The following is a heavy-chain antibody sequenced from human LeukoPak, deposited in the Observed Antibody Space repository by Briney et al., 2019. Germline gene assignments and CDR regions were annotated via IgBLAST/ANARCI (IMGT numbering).Heavy chain of an antibody. CDR3: AKYGYNYAFDI. CDR2: IYYSGST. CDR1: GGSISPYY. J-gene: IGHJ3*02. Sequence: PSETLSLTCTVSGGSISPYYWSWIRQPPGKGLEWIGYIYYSGSTNHNPSLKSRVIISVDTSKNQFSLKLSSVTAADTAVYYCAKYGYNYAFDIWGQGTMVTVSS. D-gene: IGHD5-24*01. V-gene: IGHV4-59*01.